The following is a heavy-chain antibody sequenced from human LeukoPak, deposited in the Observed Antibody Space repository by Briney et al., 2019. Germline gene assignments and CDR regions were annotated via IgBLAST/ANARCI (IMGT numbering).Heavy chain of an antibody. J-gene: IGHJ4*02. CDR2: ISWNSGSI. Sequence: GGSLRLSCAASGFTFDDYAMHWVRQAPGKGLEWVSGISWNSGSIGYADSVKGRFTISRDNAKNSLYLQMNSLRAEDTAVYYCARGERAMITFGGVTIPPDYWGQGTLVTVSS. CDR1: GFTFDDYA. CDR3: ARGERAMITFGGVTIPPDY. V-gene: IGHV3-9*01. D-gene: IGHD3-16*01.